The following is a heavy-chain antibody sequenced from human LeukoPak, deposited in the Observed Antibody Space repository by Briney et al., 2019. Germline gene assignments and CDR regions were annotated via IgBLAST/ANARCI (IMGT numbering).Heavy chain of an antibody. V-gene: IGHV3-23*01. J-gene: IGHJ4*02. CDR2: ISGSGGST. Sequence: GGSLRLSCAASGFTFSSYAMSWVRQAPGKGLEWVSAISGSGGSTYYADSVKGRFTISRDNSKNTLYLQMSSLRAEDTAVYYCVKDRIPRGPFDYWGQGTLVTVSS. CDR3: VKDRIPRGPFDY. CDR1: GFTFSSYA.